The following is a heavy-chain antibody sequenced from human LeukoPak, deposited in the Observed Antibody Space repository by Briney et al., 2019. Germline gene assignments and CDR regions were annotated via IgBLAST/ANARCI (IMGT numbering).Heavy chain of an antibody. V-gene: IGHV3-30*02. CDR1: GFTFNNYG. CDR2: IRYDESNK. Sequence: PGGSLRLSCGASGFTFNNYGMHWVRQAPGKGPEWVSFIRYDESNKYYADSVKGRFTISRDNSKNTLYLQMNSLRVEDAAVYYCAKAYCGSTICYGGGKIDYWGQGTLVTVSS. D-gene: IGHD2-2*01. J-gene: IGHJ4*02. CDR3: AKAYCGSTICYGGGKIDY.